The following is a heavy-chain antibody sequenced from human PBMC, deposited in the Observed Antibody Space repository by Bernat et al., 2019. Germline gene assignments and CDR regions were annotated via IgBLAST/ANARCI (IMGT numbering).Heavy chain of an antibody. J-gene: IGHJ3*01. CDR2: INAGYGNT. Sequence: QVQLVQSGAEVKKPGASVKVSCKASGYIFTTYAIYWVRQAPGQRLGYVGWINAGYGNTKYSQKFQGRVTITRDTSASTAYMELTTLTSEDTAVYYCAREGGSETSFGFDFWGQGTMVTVSS. CDR1: GYIFTTYA. V-gene: IGHV1-3*01. CDR3: AREGGSETSFGFDF. D-gene: IGHD1-26*01.